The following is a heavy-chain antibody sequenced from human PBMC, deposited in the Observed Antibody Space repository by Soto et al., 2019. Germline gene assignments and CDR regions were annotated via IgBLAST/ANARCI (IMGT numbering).Heavy chain of an antibody. CDR2: IIPIFGTT. CDR3: ARGNHRWLQLWYFDL. J-gene: IGHJ2*01. Sequence: QVQLVQSGAEVKKPGSSVKVSCKASGGTFSNYPISWVRQAPGQGLEWMGGIIPIFGTTNYAQKFQGRGTXTXGXSXXTAYMELSSLRAEDTAVFYCARGNHRWLQLWYFDLWGRGTLVTVSS. D-gene: IGHD5-12*01. V-gene: IGHV1-69*05. CDR1: GGTFSNYP.